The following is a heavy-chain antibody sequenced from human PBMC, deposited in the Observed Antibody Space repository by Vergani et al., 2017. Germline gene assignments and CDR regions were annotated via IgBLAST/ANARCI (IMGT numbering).Heavy chain of an antibody. CDR3: AREGWDIVVLKGFDRAFDI. Sequence: QVQLVQSGAEVKKPEASVKVSCKASGYTFTGYYMHWVRQAPGQGLEWMGWINPNSGGTNYAQKFQGRVTMTRDTSISTAYMELSRLRSDDTAVYYCAREGWDIVVLKGFDRAFDIWGQGTMVTVSS. V-gene: IGHV1-2*02. J-gene: IGHJ3*02. CDR2: INPNSGGT. D-gene: IGHD2-15*01. CDR1: GYTFTGYY.